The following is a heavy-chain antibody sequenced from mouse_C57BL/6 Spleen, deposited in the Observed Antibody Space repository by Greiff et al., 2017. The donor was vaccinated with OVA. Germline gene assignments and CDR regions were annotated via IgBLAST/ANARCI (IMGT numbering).Heavy chain of an antibody. D-gene: IGHD2-1*01. V-gene: IGHV1-22*01. CDR3: ARVDLLWYPY. Sequence: VQLKQSGPELVKPGASVKMSCKASGYTFTDYNMHWVKQSHGNSLEWLGYINPNNGGTSYNQKFKGKATLTVNKSSSTAYMELRSLTSEDSAVYYCARVDLLWYPYWGQGTLVTVSA. CDR1: GYTFTDYN. CDR2: INPNNGGT. J-gene: IGHJ3*01.